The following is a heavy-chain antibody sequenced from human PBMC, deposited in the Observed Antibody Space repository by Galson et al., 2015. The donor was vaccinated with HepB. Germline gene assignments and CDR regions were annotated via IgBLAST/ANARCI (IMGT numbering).Heavy chain of an antibody. CDR1: GFTFSSYA. J-gene: IGHJ6*02. CDR2: ISGSGGST. D-gene: IGHD6-13*01. V-gene: IGHV3-23*01. CDR3: AKESHTGSSWYDYYYYYGLDV. Sequence: SLRLSCAASGFTFSSYAMNWVRQAPGKGLEWVSGISGSGGSTYYADSVKGRFAMSRDNPKNTLYLQMSSLRAEDTAVYYCAKESHTGSSWYDYYYYYGLDVWGQGTTVTVS.